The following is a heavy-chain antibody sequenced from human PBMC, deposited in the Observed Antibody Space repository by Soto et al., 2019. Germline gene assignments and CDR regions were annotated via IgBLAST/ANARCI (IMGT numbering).Heavy chain of an antibody. Sequence: QVQLVQSGAEVKKPGSSVKVSCKSSVASFTSYTFSWVRQAPGQGLEWLGRIIPIVDVPNYAQDFQGRVTITADKSTTTAYMELSSLSSEDTAVYFCAAAYGADDCSNLGWYFNFWGQGTLVTVSS. D-gene: IGHD2-21*02. CDR2: IIPIVDVP. V-gene: IGHV1-69*02. CDR3: AAAYGADDCSNLGWYFNF. CDR1: VASFTSYT. J-gene: IGHJ4*02.